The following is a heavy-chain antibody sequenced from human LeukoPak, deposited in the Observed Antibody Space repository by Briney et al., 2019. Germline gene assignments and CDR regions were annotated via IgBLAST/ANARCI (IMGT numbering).Heavy chain of an antibody. CDR2: IYYSGST. J-gene: IGHJ5*02. CDR1: GGSISSYY. D-gene: IGHD2-21*01. Sequence: SETLPLTCTVSGGSISSYYWSWIRQPPGKGLEWIGYIYYSGSTNYNPSLKSRVTISVDTSKNQFSLKLSSVTAADTAVYYCARDVVNWFDPWGQGTLVTVSS. V-gene: IGHV4-59*01. CDR3: ARDVVNWFDP.